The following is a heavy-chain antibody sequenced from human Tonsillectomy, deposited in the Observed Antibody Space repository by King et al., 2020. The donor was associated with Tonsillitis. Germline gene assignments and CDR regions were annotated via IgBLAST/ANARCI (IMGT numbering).Heavy chain of an antibody. D-gene: IGHD5-18*01. Sequence: DVQLVESGAEVEKPGESLKISCKASGYTFTNYWIGWVRQMPGKGLEWMGIIYPGDSDTTYSPSFQGQVTISADKSISTAYLQWSSLKASDTAMYYCARRPSGQLWFDYWGQGTLVTVSS. CDR1: GYTFTNYW. CDR3: ARRPSGQLWFDY. J-gene: IGHJ4*02. CDR2: IYPGDSDT. V-gene: IGHV5-51*03.